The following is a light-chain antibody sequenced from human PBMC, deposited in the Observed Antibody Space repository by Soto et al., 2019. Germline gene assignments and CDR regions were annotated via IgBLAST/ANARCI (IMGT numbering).Light chain of an antibody. CDR3: CSYAGTPLV. V-gene: IGLV2-11*01. CDR2: DVS. Sequence: QSVLTQPRSVSGSPGQSVTISCTGTSSDVGGYKFVSWYQQHPGTAPKLMIFDVSQRPSGVPDRFSGSKSVNTASLTISGLQAEDEADYYCCSYAGTPLVLGGGTKVTVL. CDR1: SSDVGGYKF. J-gene: IGLJ3*02.